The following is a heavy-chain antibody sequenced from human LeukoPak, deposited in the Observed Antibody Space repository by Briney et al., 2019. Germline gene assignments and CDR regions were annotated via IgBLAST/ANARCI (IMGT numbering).Heavy chain of an antibody. CDR1: GFTFSDRW. Sequence: PGGSLRLSCAASGFTFSDRWMSWVRQAPGKGLEWVANIKQDASDKYYVGSVKGRFTISRDNAKNSLYLQMNSLSPEDTAVYYCVRDFQSAFDIWGQGTMDTVSS. CDR3: VRDFQSAFDI. J-gene: IGHJ3*02. V-gene: IGHV3-7*04. CDR2: IKQDASDK.